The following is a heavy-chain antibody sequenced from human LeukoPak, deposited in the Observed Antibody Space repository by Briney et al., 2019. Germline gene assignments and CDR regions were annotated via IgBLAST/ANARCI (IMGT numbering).Heavy chain of an antibody. CDR1: GFTFSSYA. CDR3: ARPNDFWSGSGWFDP. D-gene: IGHD3-3*01. V-gene: IGHV3-30*04. CDR2: ISYDGSNK. Sequence: GRSLRLSCAASGFTFSSYAMHWVRQAPGKGLEWVAVISYDGSNKCYADSVKGRFTISRDNAKNTLYLQMNSLRAEDTAVYYCARPNDFWSGSGWFDPWGQGTLVTVSS. J-gene: IGHJ5*02.